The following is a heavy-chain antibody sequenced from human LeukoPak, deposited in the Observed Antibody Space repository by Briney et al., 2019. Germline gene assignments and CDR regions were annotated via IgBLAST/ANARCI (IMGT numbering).Heavy chain of an antibody. CDR2: IYYSGST. D-gene: IGHD3-16*01. J-gene: IGHJ4*02. Sequence: SETLSLTCTVSGGSISSYYWSWIRQPPGKGLEWIGYIYYSGSTNYNPSLKSRVTISVDTSKNQFSLKLSSVTAADTAMYYCARERARFDKRVFDYWGQGTLVTVSS. CDR3: ARERARFDKRVFDY. CDR1: GGSISSYY. V-gene: IGHV4-59*01.